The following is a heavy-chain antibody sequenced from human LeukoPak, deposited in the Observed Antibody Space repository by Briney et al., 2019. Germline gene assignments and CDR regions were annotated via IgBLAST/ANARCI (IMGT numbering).Heavy chain of an antibody. V-gene: IGHV4-59*01. Sequence: SETLSLTCTVSGGSISSYYWSWIRQPPGKGLEWIGYIYYSGSTNYNPSLKSRVTISIDTSKNQFSLKLSSVTAADTAVYYCARGRYGDFYGGYDYWGQGTLVTVSS. D-gene: IGHD4-17*01. CDR2: IYYSGST. CDR1: GGSISSYY. CDR3: ARGRYGDFYGGYDY. J-gene: IGHJ4*02.